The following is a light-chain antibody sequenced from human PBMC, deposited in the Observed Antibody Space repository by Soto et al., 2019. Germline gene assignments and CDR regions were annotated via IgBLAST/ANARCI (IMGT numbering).Light chain of an antibody. CDR3: QQYNNWPPDRT. J-gene: IGKJ1*01. CDR1: QSVGSN. V-gene: IGKV3-15*01. CDR2: GAS. Sequence: EIVMTQSPATLSVSPGERATLSCRASQSVGSNLAWYQQKPGQAPRLLIYGASTRATGIPASFSGSGSGTEFTLTISTQQSEDFAIYFCQQYNNWPPDRTFGQGTKVEIK.